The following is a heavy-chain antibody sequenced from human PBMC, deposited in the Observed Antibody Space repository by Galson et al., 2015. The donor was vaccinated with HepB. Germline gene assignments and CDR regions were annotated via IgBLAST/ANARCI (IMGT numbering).Heavy chain of an antibody. CDR1: GFTFSSYG. Sequence: SLRLSCAASGFTFSSYGMHWVRQAPGKGLEWVAFIRYDGSNKYYADSVKGRFTISRDNSKNTLYLQMNSLRAEDTAVYYCARSGRFLEWLSGDYWGQGTLVTVSS. D-gene: IGHD3-3*01. V-gene: IGHV3-30*02. CDR2: IRYDGSNK. J-gene: IGHJ4*02. CDR3: ARSGRFLEWLSGDY.